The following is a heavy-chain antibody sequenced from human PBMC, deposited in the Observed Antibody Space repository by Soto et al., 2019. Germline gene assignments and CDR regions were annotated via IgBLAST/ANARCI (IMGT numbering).Heavy chain of an antibody. CDR3: ARDSTSPSCTIASCPQGCWFDP. Sequence: QAQLVQSGAEVRRPGASVKVSCKASGFTFTNYGISWVRQAPGQGLEWMGWINPYNGNTVYAQNLQGRVTMTTDTSTSTAYVELTSLRSDDTALYYCARDSTSPSCTIASCPQGCWFDPWGHGSVLTVYS. D-gene: IGHD2-2*01. V-gene: IGHV1-18*04. CDR2: INPYNGNT. J-gene: IGHJ5*02. CDR1: GFTFTNYG.